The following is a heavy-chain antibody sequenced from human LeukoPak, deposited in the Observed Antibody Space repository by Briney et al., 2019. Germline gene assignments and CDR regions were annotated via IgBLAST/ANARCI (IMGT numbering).Heavy chain of an antibody. CDR1: SGSISSTSYY. CDR2: ISYSGST. D-gene: IGHD6-19*01. V-gene: IGHV4-39*01. J-gene: IGHJ4*02. Sequence: ASETLSLTCTVSSGSISSTSYYWGWIRQPPGKGLEWIGGISYSGSTYYNPSLKSRVTISIDTSKNQCSLKLSSVTAADTAVYYCARQVSVAAIDYWGQGTLVTVSS. CDR3: ARQVSVAAIDY.